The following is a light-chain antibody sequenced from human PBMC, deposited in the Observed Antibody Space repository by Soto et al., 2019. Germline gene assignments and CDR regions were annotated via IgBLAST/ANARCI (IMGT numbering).Light chain of an antibody. CDR2: AAS. CDR1: QGITDD. J-gene: IGKJ1*01. Sequence: AIQMTQSPSSLSASVGDRVTITCRASQGITDDLGWYRQKPGKAPKLLIYAASSLQSGVPSRFSGSGSGTDFTLTISSLQPEDFATYYCLQNFNFPWTFGLGTKVEIK. V-gene: IGKV1-6*01. CDR3: LQNFNFPWT.